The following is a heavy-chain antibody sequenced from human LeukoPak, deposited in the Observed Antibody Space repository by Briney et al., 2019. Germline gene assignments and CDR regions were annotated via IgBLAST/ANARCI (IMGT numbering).Heavy chain of an antibody. CDR1: GDRFTSYW. CDR3: ARRTFGDYYFDY. D-gene: IGHD4-17*01. J-gene: IGHJ4*02. Sequence: GESLKISCKGSGDRFTSYWIGWVRQMPGKGLEWMGIIYPDDSDTRYSPSFQGQVTISADKSISTAHLQWSSLKASDTAIYYCARRTFGDYYFDYWGQGTLVTVSS. V-gene: IGHV5-51*01. CDR2: IYPDDSDT.